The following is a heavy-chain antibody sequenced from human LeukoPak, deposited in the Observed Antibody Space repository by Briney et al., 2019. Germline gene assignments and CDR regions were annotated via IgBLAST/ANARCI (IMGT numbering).Heavy chain of an antibody. CDR2: INPNSGST. J-gene: IGHJ4*02. CDR3: ARDQQLGRGLYFDY. D-gene: IGHD6-6*01. Sequence: ASVKVSCKASGYTFTGYYMHWVRQAPGQGLEWMGWINPNSGSTYYAQKLQGRVTMTSDTTISTAYMEMSRLRSDDTAVYYCARDQQLGRGLYFDYWGQGTLFTVSS. CDR1: GYTFTGYY. V-gene: IGHV1-2*02.